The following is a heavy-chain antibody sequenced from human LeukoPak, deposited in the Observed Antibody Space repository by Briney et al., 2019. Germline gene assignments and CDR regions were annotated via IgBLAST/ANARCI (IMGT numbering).Heavy chain of an antibody. CDR1: GFTFSSYS. J-gene: IGHJ4*02. V-gene: IGHV3-21*01. CDR2: ISSSSSYI. CDR3: ARDTDGYNVGYFDY. Sequence: PGRSLRLSCAASGFTFSSYSMNWVRQAPGKGLEWVSSISSSSSYIYYADSVKGRFTISRDNAKNSLYLQMNSLRAEDTAVYYCARDTDGYNVGYFDYWGQGTLVTVSS. D-gene: IGHD5-24*01.